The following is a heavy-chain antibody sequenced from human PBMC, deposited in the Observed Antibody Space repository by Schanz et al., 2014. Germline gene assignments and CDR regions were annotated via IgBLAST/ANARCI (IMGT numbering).Heavy chain of an antibody. D-gene: IGHD4-17*01. Sequence: QVQLVQSGAEVKKPGASLKISCKASGYTFTNFFLHWVRQAPGQGLEWMGRIYLSDGSTRYAQKFQGRVTITADRSTSTAYMELSSLRSEDTAVYYCARGYGDSPTDFWGQGTLVTVSS. J-gene: IGHJ4*02. CDR1: GYTFTNFF. V-gene: IGHV1-46*01. CDR3: ARGYGDSPTDF. CDR2: IYLSDGST.